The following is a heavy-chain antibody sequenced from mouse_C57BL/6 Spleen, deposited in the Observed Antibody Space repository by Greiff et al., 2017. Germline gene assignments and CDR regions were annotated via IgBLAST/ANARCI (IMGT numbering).Heavy chain of an antibody. CDR2: INPNYGTT. CDR3: ALTVVDPASFPD. Sequence: SGPELVKPGASVKISCKASGYSFTDYNMNWVKQSNGKSLEWIGVINPNYGTTSYNQKFKGKATLTVDQSSSTAYLQLNSLTCEESAVYYCALTVVDPASFPDWGQGTLVTVSA. J-gene: IGHJ3*01. D-gene: IGHD1-1*01. CDR1: GYSFTDYN. V-gene: IGHV1-39*01.